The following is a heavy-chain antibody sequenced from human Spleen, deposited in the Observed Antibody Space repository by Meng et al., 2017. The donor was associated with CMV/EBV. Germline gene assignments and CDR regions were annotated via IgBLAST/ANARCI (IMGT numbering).Heavy chain of an antibody. D-gene: IGHD5-24*01. J-gene: IGHJ4*02. CDR1: GGSISSSSYY. CDR2: IYYSGNI. Sequence: SETLSLTCTISGGSISSSSYYWGWIRQPPGKGLEWIGSIYYSGNIYYNPSLKSRVTISVDMSKNQFSLKLSSVTAADTAMYYCARMRWIYYFDFWGQGTLVTVSS. V-gene: IGHV4-39*07. CDR3: ARMRWIYYFDF.